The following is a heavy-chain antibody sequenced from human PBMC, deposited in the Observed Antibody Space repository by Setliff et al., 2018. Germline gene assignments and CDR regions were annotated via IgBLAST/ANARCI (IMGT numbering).Heavy chain of an antibody. CDR2: IFYIGRS. CDR1: DDSITSSNYS. V-gene: IGHV4-61*05. J-gene: IGHJ6*03. CDR3: ARTHSIIKIFGVVSLLYHMDV. D-gene: IGHD3-3*01. Sequence: PSETLSLTCTVSDDSITSSNYSLAWVRQPPGKALEWIGNIFYIGRSHSNPSLKSRLTMSVDKTKNQFSLNLTSVTAADTAVYYCARTHSIIKIFGVVSLLYHMDVWVTGTTVTVSS.